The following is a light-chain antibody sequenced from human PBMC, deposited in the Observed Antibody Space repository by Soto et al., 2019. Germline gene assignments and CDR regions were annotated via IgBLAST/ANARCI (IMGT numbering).Light chain of an antibody. J-gene: IGLJ1*01. V-gene: IGLV2-14*01. CDR1: SSDVGAYNY. Sequence: QSVLTQPASVSGSPGQSITISCTGTSSDVGAYNYVSWYQHHPGKAPKLIISEVSNRPSGVSSRFSSSKSGNTASLTISGLQAEDEADYYCCSNAVGSTYVFGTGTKVTVL. CDR2: EVS. CDR3: CSNAVGSTYV.